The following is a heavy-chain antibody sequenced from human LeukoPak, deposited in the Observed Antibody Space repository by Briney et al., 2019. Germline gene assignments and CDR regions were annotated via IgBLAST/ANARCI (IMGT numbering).Heavy chain of an antibody. D-gene: IGHD3-10*01. CDR1: EFTFSSYG. Sequence: PGRPLRLSCVASEFTFSSYGMGWVRQAPGKGLEWVAFIRYNGNNQYYADSVKGRFTIARINSNNILYLQMNSLKGDDTAVYYCAKDSAFYYIDVWGKGTTVIISS. J-gene: IGHJ6*03. V-gene: IGHV3-30*02. CDR3: AKDSAFYYIDV. CDR2: IRYNGNNQ.